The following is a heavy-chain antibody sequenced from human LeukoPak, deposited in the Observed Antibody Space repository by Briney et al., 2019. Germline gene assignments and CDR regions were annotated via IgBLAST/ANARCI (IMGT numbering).Heavy chain of an antibody. Sequence: GGSLRLSGAASGFTFSSYSMNWVRQAPGKGLEWVSYISSSSSTIYYADSVKGRFTISRDNAKNSLYLQMNSLRAEDTAVYYCASQLGYCSSTSCYADYYYMDVWGKGTTVTVSS. V-gene: IGHV3-48*04. J-gene: IGHJ6*03. CDR1: GFTFSSYS. CDR3: ASQLGYCSSTSCYADYYYMDV. CDR2: ISSSSSTI. D-gene: IGHD2-2*01.